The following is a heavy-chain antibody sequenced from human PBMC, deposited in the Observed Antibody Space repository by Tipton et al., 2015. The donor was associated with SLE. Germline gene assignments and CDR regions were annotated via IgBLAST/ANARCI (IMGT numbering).Heavy chain of an antibody. J-gene: IGHJ4*02. D-gene: IGHD6-6*01. CDR2: ISYDGSNK. CDR1: GFTFSNYA. CDR3: AASIAALTPFDY. Sequence: SLRLSCVASGFTFSNYAMHWVRQAPGKGLEWVAVISYDGSNKYYADSVKGRFTISRDNSKNTLYLQMNSLRAEDTAVYYCAASIAALTPFDYWGQGTLVTVSS. V-gene: IGHV3-30*04.